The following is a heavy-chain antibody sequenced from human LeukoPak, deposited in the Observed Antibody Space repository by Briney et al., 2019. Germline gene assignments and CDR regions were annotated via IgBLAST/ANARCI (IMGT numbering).Heavy chain of an antibody. V-gene: IGHV5-51*01. J-gene: IGHJ4*02. Sequence: SGESLKISCKGSGYSFTSYWIGWVRQMPGKGLEWMGIIYPGDSDTRYSPSFQGQVTISADKSISTAYLQWSSLKASDAAMYYCARYPHDFWSGSPSPTGFDYWGQGTLVTVSS. CDR3: ARYPHDFWSGSPSPTGFDY. CDR1: GYSFTSYW. CDR2: IYPGDSDT. D-gene: IGHD3-3*01.